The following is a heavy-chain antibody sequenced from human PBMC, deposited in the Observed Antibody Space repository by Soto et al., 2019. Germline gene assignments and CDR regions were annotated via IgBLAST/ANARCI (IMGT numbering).Heavy chain of an antibody. CDR3: ARDPYSGRFYFDY. D-gene: IGHD1-26*01. CDR1: GFTFSSYS. Sequence: PGGSLRLSCAASGFTFSSYSMNWVRQAPGKGLEWVSSISSSSSYIYYADSVKGRFTISRDNAKNSLYLQMNSLRAEDTAVYYCARDPYSGRFYFDYWGQGTLVTVSS. CDR2: ISSSSSYI. J-gene: IGHJ4*02. V-gene: IGHV3-21*01.